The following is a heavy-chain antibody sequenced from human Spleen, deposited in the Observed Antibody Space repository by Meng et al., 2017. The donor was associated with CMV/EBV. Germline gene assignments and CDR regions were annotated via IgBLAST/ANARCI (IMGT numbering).Heavy chain of an antibody. CDR1: GVTFSDSY. J-gene: IGHJ4*02. Sequence: SCAASGVTFSDSYMSWIRQAPGKGLEWVSYISTSGSTMYYADSVKGRFTISRDNAKNSLYLQMNSLRADDTAVYYCARDRGEFRHAKWGQGTLVTVSS. V-gene: IGHV3-11*01. CDR3: ARDRGEFRHAK. D-gene: IGHD3-16*01. CDR2: ISTSGSTM.